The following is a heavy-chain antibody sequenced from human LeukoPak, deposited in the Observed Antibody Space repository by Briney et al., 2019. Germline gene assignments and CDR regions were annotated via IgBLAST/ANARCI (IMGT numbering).Heavy chain of an antibody. D-gene: IGHD4-17*01. CDR2: IYRSGST. CDR3: ARAGYGDSDFDY. CDR1: RGSISSNTW. Sequence: SETLSLTCAVSRGSISSNTWWSWVRQPPGKGLEWIGEIYRSGSTHYNPSLKSRVTMSVDTSKNQFSLKLSSVTAADTAVYYCARAGYGDSDFDYWGQGTLVTVSS. J-gene: IGHJ4*02. V-gene: IGHV4-4*02.